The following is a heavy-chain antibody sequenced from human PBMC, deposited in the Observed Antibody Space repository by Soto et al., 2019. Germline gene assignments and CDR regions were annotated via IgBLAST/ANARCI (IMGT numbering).Heavy chain of an antibody. CDR1: GGSFSGYY. V-gene: IGHV4-34*01. D-gene: IGHD6-19*01. CDR3: ARGRGIAVARRWLDP. J-gene: IGHJ5*02. Sequence: QVQLQQWGAGLLKPSETLSLTCAVYGGSFSGYYWSWIRQPPGKGLEWIGEINHSGSTNYITSLKSRVTISVDTSMNQFYLKLRSVTAADTAVSYCARGRGIAVARRWLDPWGQGTLVTVSS. CDR2: INHSGST.